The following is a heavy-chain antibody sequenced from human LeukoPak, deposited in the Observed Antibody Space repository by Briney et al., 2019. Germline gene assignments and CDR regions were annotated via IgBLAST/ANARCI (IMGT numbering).Heavy chain of an antibody. D-gene: IGHD6-13*01. CDR1: GGSISSGDYY. J-gene: IGHJ4*02. CDR3: ARSSRASWYRPPIDY. CDR2: IYYSGST. Sequence: SETLPLTCTVSGGSISSGDYYWSWIRQHPGKGLEWIGYIYYSGSTYYNPSLKSRVTISVDTSKNQFSLKLSSVTAADTAVYYCARSSRASWYRPPIDYWGQGTLVTVSS. V-gene: IGHV4-31*03.